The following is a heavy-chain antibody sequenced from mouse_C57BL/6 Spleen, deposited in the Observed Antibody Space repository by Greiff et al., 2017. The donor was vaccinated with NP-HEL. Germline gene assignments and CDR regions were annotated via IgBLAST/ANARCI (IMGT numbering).Heavy chain of an antibody. CDR2: IWSGGST. V-gene: IGHV2-2*01. J-gene: IGHJ1*03. CDR1: GFSLTSYG. Sequence: VQVVESGPGLVHPSQSLSITCTVSGFSLTSYGVHWVRQSPGKGLEWLGVIWSGGSTDYNAAFISRLSISKDNSKSQVFFKMNSLQADDTAIYYCARNAYYGSSYWYFDVWGTGTTVTVSS. D-gene: IGHD1-1*01. CDR3: ARNAYYGSSYWYFDV.